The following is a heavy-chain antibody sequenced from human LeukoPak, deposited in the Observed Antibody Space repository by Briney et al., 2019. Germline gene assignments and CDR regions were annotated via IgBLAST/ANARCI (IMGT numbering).Heavy chain of an antibody. CDR1: GGTFSSYA. CDR2: IIPIFGTA. V-gene: IGHV1-69*06. CDR3: ARDVDGFVDY. Sequence: ASVKVSCKASGGTFSSYAISWVRQAPGKGLEWMGGIIPIFGTANYAQKFQGRVTITADKSTSTAYMELRSLRSDDTAVYYCARDVDGFVDYWGQGTLVTVSS. J-gene: IGHJ4*02. D-gene: IGHD3-10*01.